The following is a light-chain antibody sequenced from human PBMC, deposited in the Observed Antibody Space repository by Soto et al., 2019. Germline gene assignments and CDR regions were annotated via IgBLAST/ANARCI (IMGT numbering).Light chain of an antibody. CDR3: QQSFSTHWK. CDR1: QTVSRF. CDR2: AAS. J-gene: IGKJ1*01. Sequence: DIQMTQSPSSLSASVGDRVTITCRASQTVSRFLNWYHQKPGKAPNILIYAASTLQSGVPSMFNGSGSGTDFTLTITSLEPEDVGTYSCQQSFSTHWKFGQGTKVDI. V-gene: IGKV1-39*01.